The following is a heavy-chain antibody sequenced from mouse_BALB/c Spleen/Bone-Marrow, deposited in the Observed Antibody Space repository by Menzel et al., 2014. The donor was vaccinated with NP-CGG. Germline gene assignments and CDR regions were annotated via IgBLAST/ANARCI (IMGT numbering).Heavy chain of an antibody. CDR2: INPDSSTI. CDR3: ARLGYYGGFAY. V-gene: IGHV4-1*02. Sequence: EVQLQESGGGLVQPGGSLKLSCAASGFDFSRYWMSWVRQAPGKGLEWIGEINPDSSTINYTPSLKDKFIISRDNAKKTLYLQMGKVRSEDTALYYCARLGYYGGFAYWGQGTLVTVSA. CDR1: GFDFSRYW. J-gene: IGHJ3*01. D-gene: IGHD2-3*01.